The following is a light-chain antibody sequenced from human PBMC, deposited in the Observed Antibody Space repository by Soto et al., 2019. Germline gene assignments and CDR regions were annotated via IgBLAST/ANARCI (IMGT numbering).Light chain of an antibody. V-gene: IGLV2-14*01. CDR1: TSDVGGYNF. Sequence: QSALTQPASVSGSPGQSITISCTGTTSDVGGYNFVSWYQQHPGKAPKLMIYEVSNRPSGVSHRFSGSKSGNTASLTISGLQAEDEADYYCLSYTSSITGVFGGGTKVTVL. J-gene: IGLJ3*02. CDR3: LSYTSSITGV. CDR2: EVS.